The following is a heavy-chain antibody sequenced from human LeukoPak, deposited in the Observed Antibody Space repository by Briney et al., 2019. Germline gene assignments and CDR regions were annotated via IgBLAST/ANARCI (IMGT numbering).Heavy chain of an antibody. J-gene: IGHJ4*02. Sequence: GGSLRLSCAASGFTFSKYAMTWVRQAPGKGLEWVSGVSGSGSSTYYADPVKGRFTISRDNSNNTLYLQMNSLRADDTAVYYCAKGSLVDIVATTLFAFWGQGTLVTVSS. CDR1: GFTFSKYA. CDR3: AKGSLVDIVATTLFAF. CDR2: VSGSGSST. D-gene: IGHD5-12*01. V-gene: IGHV3-23*01.